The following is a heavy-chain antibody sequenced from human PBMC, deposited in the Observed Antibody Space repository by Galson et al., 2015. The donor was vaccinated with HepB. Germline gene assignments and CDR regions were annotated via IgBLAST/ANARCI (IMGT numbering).Heavy chain of an antibody. CDR2: ISSSSSTI. D-gene: IGHD1-7*01. Sequence: SLRLSCAASGFTFSSYSMNWVRQAPGKGLEWVSYISSSSSTIYYADSVKGRFTISRDNAKNSLYLQMNSLRAEDTAVYYCARDLDNWNYRNWFDPWGQGTLVTVSS. V-gene: IGHV3-48*01. J-gene: IGHJ5*02. CDR1: GFTFSSYS. CDR3: ARDLDNWNYRNWFDP.